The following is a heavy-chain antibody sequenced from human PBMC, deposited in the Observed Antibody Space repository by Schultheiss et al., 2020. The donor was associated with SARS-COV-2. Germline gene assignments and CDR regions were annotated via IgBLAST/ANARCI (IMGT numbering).Heavy chain of an antibody. D-gene: IGHD6-13*01. CDR2: ISSSGSTI. CDR1: GFTFSSYE. V-gene: IGHV3-48*03. CDR3: ARGRQQLDYWYFDL. J-gene: IGHJ2*01. Sequence: GGSLRLSCAASGFTFSSYEMNWVRQAPGKGLEWVSYISSSGSTIYYADSVKGRFTISRENAKNSLYLQMNSLRAGDTAVYYCARGRQQLDYWYFDLWGRGTLVTVSS.